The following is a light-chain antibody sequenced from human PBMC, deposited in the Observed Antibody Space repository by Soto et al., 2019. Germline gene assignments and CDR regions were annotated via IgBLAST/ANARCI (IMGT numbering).Light chain of an antibody. CDR2: GNS. CDR3: QSYDSNLSVV. V-gene: IGLV1-40*01. CDR1: SSNIGTGYD. J-gene: IGLJ2*01. Sequence: QLVLTQPPSVSGAPGQRVTISCTGSSSNIGTGYDVHWYQQLPGTAPKLLIYGNSNRPSGVPDRFSGSKSGTSASLAITGLQAEDEADYYCQSYDSNLSVVFGGGTKVTV.